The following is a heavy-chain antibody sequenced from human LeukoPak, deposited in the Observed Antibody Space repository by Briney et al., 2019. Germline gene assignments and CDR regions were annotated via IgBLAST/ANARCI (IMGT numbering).Heavy chain of an antibody. CDR2: ISYDGSNK. V-gene: IGHV3-30*18. J-gene: IGHJ4*02. CDR1: GFTFSSYG. D-gene: IGHD3-16*02. CDR3: AKAAREEDDYVWGSYRPPPPHY. Sequence: GGSLRLSCAASGFTFSSYGMPWVRQAPGKGLEWVAVISYDGSNKYYADSVKGRFTISRDNSKNTLYLQMNSLRAEDTAVYYCAKAAREEDDYVWGSYRPPPPHYWGQGTLVTVSS.